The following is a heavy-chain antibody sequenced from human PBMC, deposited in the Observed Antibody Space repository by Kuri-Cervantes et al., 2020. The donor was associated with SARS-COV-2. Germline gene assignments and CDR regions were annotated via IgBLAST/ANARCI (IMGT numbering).Heavy chain of an antibody. D-gene: IGHD2-21*01. Sequence: GEASGLTFNTYASPWVRKTPGEGVEWVAITTYDGTNKYYAESVKGRFTITRDNSKNTLYLQMNNMRREDTAVYFCARGRVGVQDFWGQGTLVTVSS. CDR3: ARGRVGVQDF. J-gene: IGHJ4*02. CDR2: TTYDGTNK. CDR1: GLTFNTYA. V-gene: IGHV3-30-3*01.